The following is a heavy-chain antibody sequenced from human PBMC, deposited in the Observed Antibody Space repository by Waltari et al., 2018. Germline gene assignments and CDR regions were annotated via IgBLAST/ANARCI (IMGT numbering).Heavy chain of an antibody. Sequence: QVQLVESGGGVVQPGRSLRLSCAASGFTFSSYGMHWVLQAPGKGLEWVAVISYDGSNKYYADSVKGRFTISRDNSKNTLYLQMNSLRAEDTAVYYCAKGGIAASHYSFDYWGQGTLVTVSS. J-gene: IGHJ4*02. CDR2: ISYDGSNK. V-gene: IGHV3-30*18. D-gene: IGHD6-25*01. CDR3: AKGGIAASHYSFDY. CDR1: GFTFSSYG.